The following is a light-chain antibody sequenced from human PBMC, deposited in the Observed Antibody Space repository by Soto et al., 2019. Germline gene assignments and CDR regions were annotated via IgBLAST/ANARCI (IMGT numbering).Light chain of an antibody. Sequence: QSVLTQPPSASGTPGQRVTISCSGSGSNIGSHDVYWYQHLPGTAPKVLIYRNDQRPSGVPDPFSASRSGTSVSLAISGLRSEDEADYYCVAWDDSLSGRVFGGGTKLTVL. V-gene: IGLV1-47*02. CDR3: VAWDDSLSGRV. J-gene: IGLJ3*02. CDR1: GSNIGSHD. CDR2: RND.